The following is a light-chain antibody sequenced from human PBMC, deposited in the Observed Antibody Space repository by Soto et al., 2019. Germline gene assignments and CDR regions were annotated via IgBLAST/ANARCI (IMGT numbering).Light chain of an antibody. Sequence: QAVVTQEPSLTVSPGGTVTLTCGSSTGAVTSGHYPYWFQQKPGHAPRTLIYETSNKHSWTPARFSGSLLGDKAALILSGAQSEDEAEYYCLLSYSGARVFGGGTQLTVL. J-gene: IGLJ3*02. V-gene: IGLV7-46*01. CDR3: LLSYSGARV. CDR1: TGAVTSGHY. CDR2: ETS.